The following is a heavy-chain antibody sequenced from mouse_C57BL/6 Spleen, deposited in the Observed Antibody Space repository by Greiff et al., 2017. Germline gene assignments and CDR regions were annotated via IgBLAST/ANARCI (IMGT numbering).Heavy chain of an antibody. D-gene: IGHD1-1*01. J-gene: IGHJ3*01. CDR2: IYPGSGST. CDR1: GYTFTSYW. V-gene: IGHV1-55*01. Sequence: QVHVKQPGAELVKPGASVKMSCKASGYTFTSYWITWVKQRPGQGLEWIGDIYPGSGSTNYNEKFKSKATLTVDTSSSTAYMQLSSLTSEDSAVYYCARGYYGSSYKAWFAYWGQGTLVTVSA. CDR3: ARGYYGSSYKAWFAY.